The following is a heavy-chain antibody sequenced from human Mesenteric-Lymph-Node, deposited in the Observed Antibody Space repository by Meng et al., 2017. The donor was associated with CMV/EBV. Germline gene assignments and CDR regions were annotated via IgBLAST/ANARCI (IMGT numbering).Heavy chain of an antibody. CDR1: SSHYY. CDR2: IYYTGST. V-gene: IGHV4-30-4*08. CDR3: ARDGGGYYDSSGYYYYWFDP. J-gene: IGHJ5*02. D-gene: IGHD3-22*01. Sequence: SSHYYWSWIRQPPGQGLEWIGDIYYTGSTHYNPSLKSRLTISVDKTKNQFSLKLSSVTAADTAVYYCARDGGGYYDSSGYYYYWFDPWGQGTLVTVSS.